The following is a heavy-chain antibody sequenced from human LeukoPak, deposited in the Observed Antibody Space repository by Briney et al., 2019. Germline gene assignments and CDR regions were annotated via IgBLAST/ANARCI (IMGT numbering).Heavy chain of an antibody. Sequence: SETLSLTCTVSGGSISSYYWSWIRQPPGKGLEWIGYIYYSGSTNYNPSLKSRVTISVDTSKNQFSLKLSSVTAADTAVYYCATLGDYGDTEGGYWGQGTLVTVSS. CDR2: IYYSGST. CDR1: GGSISSYY. CDR3: ATLGDYGDTEGGY. J-gene: IGHJ4*02. V-gene: IGHV4-59*08. D-gene: IGHD4-17*01.